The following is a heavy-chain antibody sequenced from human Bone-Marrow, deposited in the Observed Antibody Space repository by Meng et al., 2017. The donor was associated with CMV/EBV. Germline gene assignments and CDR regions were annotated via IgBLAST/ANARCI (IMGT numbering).Heavy chain of an antibody. V-gene: IGHV1-69*05. CDR3: VRVSPAARRVRGGGPYYFDY. CDR1: GGTFSSYA. J-gene: IGHJ4*02. Sequence: SVKVSCKASGGTFSSYAIRWVRQAPGQGLEWMGGIIPIFGTANYAQKFQGRVTITTDESTSTAYMELSSLRSEDTAVYYCVRVSPAARRVRGGGPYYFDYWGQGTLVTVSS. D-gene: IGHD2-2*01. CDR2: IIPIFGTA.